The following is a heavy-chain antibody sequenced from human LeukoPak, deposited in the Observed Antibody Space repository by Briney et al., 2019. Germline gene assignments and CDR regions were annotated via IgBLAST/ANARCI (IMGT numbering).Heavy chain of an antibody. J-gene: IGHJ6*03. CDR2: INTDGSSF. CDR3: ARDMGGIVGFYYFYMDV. CDR1: GFTFSNYW. V-gene: IGHV3-74*01. Sequence: GGSLRLSCAASGFTFSNYWMYWVRQVPGEGLVWVSRINTDGSSFNYADSVKGRINISRDNAKNTLYLHMSSLRAEDSAVYYCARDMGGIVGFYYFYMDVWGKGTTVTVSS. D-gene: IGHD3-16*02.